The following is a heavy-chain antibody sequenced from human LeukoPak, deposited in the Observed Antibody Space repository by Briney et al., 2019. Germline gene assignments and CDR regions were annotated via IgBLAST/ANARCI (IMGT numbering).Heavy chain of an antibody. V-gene: IGHV1-8*01. CDR1: GYTFTSHD. Sequence: ASVTVSCKASGYTFTSHDINWVRQASGQGPEWMGWINPRTGDRGYAQKFQGRVTITRSTSMNIAYMELSSLRSEDTAVYYCTRHTSPTFDYWGQGTLVTVSS. D-gene: IGHD2-2*01. CDR3: TRHTSPTFDY. CDR2: INPRTGDR. J-gene: IGHJ4*02.